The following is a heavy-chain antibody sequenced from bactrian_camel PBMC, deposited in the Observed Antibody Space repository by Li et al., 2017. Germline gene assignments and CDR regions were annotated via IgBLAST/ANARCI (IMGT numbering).Heavy chain of an antibody. Sequence: VQLVESGGELVQPGGSLRLSCAASGFAFKDYYMHWIRQVPGKGLEWVSTIYHDSSKTFYTNPVKGRFTISRDNAKNTVFLQMNSVRSEDSALYYCATGSLPGIGWSPLYYEYNSWGQGTQVTVS. CDR1: GFAFKDYY. J-gene: IGHJ4*01. CDR2: IYHDSSKT. CDR3: ATGSLPGIGWSPLYYEYNS. D-gene: IGHD6*01. V-gene: IGHV3-2*01.